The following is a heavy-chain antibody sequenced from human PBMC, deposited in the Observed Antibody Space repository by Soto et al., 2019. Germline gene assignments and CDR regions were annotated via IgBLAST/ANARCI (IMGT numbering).Heavy chain of an antibody. V-gene: IGHV3-33*01. CDR3: ARADSYSSDWWLGY. CDR2: IWYDGSNK. CDR1: GFTFSSYG. J-gene: IGHJ4*02. D-gene: IGHD6-19*01. Sequence: QVQLVESGGGVVQPGSSLRLSCTASGFTFSSYGMHWVRQAPGKGLEWVAVIWYDGSNKYYADSVKGRFTISRDNSKNTLYLQMNSLRVEDTAVYYCARADSYSSDWWLGYWGQGTLVTASS.